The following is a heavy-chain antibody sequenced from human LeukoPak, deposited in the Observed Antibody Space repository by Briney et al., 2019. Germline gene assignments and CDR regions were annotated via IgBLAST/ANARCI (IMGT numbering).Heavy chain of an antibody. D-gene: IGHD2-15*01. CDR2: ISSSRSYI. V-gene: IGHV3-21*01. CDR1: GFTFSSYS. J-gene: IGHJ4*02. Sequence: PGGSLRLSCAASGFTFSSYSMNWVRQAPGKGLEWVSSISSSRSYIYYADSVKGRFTISRDNAKNSLYLQMNSLRPEDTAVYYCARDPGRGLLESEGFDYWGQGTLVTVSS. CDR3: ARDPGRGLLESEGFDY.